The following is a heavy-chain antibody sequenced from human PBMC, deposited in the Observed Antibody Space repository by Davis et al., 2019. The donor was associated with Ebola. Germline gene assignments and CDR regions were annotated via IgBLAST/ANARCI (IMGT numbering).Heavy chain of an antibody. D-gene: IGHD3-3*01. CDR1: GYTFTSYG. CDR2: ISAYNGNT. J-gene: IGHJ6*02. V-gene: IGHV1-18*01. Sequence: ASVKVSCKASGYTFTSYGISWVRQAPGQGLEWMGWISAYNGNTNYAQKLQGRVTMTTDTSTSTAYMELRSLRSDDTAVYYCARDGFLEWLSPRKYYYYGMDVWGQGTTVTVSS. CDR3: ARDGFLEWLSPRKYYYYGMDV.